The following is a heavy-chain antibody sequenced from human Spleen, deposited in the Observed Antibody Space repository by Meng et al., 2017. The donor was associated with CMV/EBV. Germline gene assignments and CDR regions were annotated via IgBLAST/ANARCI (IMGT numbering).Heavy chain of an antibody. CDR1: CVSISSYY. CDR2: MYYSGST. CDR3: ARGSNMVVIS. Sequence: SLTCIVSCVSISSYYWSWLRQSPGKGLEWIGYMYYSGSTKYNPSLQSRVTISVDSSKNQFSLKLSSVTAADTAVYYCARGSNMVVISWGQGTLVTVSS. V-gene: IGHV4-59*01. J-gene: IGHJ4*02. D-gene: IGHD2-21*01.